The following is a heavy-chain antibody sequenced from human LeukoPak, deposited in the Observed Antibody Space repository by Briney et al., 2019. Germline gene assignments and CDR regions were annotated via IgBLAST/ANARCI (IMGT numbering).Heavy chain of an antibody. Sequence: ASVKVSCKASGGTFNSYAISWVRQAPGQGLEWMGGIIPIFGTANYAQKSQGRVTITADESTSTAYMELSSLRSEDTAVYYCARFVTTSHYFDYWGQGTLVTVSS. CDR3: ARFVTTSHYFDY. CDR2: IIPIFGTA. CDR1: GGTFNSYA. V-gene: IGHV1-69*01. D-gene: IGHD4-11*01. J-gene: IGHJ4*02.